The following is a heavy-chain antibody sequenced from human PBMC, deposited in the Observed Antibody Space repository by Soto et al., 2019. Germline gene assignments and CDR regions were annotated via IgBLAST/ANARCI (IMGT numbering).Heavy chain of an antibody. V-gene: IGHV1-46*01. D-gene: IGHD2-15*01. J-gene: IGHJ4*02. Sequence: QVQLVQSGAEVKKPGASVKVSCKASGYTFTSYYMHWVRQAPGQGLEWMGIINPSGGSTSYAQKFQGRVTMTRDTSTSTVYMGLSSLRSEDTDVYYCARVGGSLNYCDYWGQGTLVTVSS. CDR2: INPSGGST. CDR3: ARVGGSLNYCDY. CDR1: GYTFTSYY.